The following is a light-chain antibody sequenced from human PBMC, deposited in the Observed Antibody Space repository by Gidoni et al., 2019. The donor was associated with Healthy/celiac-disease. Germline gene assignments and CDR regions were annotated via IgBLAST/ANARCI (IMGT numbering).Light chain of an antibody. V-gene: IGKV3-11*01. CDR3: QQRSNWPPIT. Sequence: PGERATLSCRASQSVSRYLAWYQQKPGQAPRLLIYDASNRATGIPARFSGSGSGTDFTLTISSLEPEDFAVYYCQQRSNWPPITFGQGTRLEIK. CDR2: DAS. J-gene: IGKJ5*01. CDR1: QSVSRY.